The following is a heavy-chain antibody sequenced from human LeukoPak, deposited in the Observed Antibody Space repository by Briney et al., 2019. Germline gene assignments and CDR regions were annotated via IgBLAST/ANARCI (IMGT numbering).Heavy chain of an antibody. CDR1: GFTSSSYW. J-gene: IGHJ5*02. CDR2: ISGDGTAR. Sequence: GGSLRLSCAASGFTSSSYWMHWDRQVPGKGLVWVSRISGDGTARNYADSVKGRFTISRDDAKNTADLQMNSLRGEDTAVYYCVRGRGSYGWFDPWGQGTLVTVSS. D-gene: IGHD3-10*01. CDR3: VRGRGSYGWFDP. V-gene: IGHV3-74*01.